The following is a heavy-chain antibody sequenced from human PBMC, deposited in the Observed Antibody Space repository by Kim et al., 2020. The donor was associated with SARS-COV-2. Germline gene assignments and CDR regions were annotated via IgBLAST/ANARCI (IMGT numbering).Heavy chain of an antibody. CDR1: GGSFSGYY. V-gene: IGHV4-34*01. J-gene: IGHJ6*02. Sequence: SETLSLTCAVYGGSFSGYYWSWIRQPPGKGLEWIGEIDHGGSINYNPSLKSRVTISIDTSKKQFALRLTSVTAAATGFYFCARGRAGVVPSPILGIGPHYDYFIMDVWGHGTTVTVSS. D-gene: IGHD3-10*01. CDR2: IDHGGSI. CDR3: ARGRAGVVPSPILGIGPHYDYFIMDV.